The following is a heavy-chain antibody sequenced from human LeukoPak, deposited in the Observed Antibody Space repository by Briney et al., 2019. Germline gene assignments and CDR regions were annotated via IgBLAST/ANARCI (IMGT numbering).Heavy chain of an antibody. CDR2: ISGSGART. J-gene: IGHJ3*02. Sequence: GGSLRLSCAASGFIFSSYPMSWVRQAPGKGLEWVSDISGSGARTYYADSVKGRFTISRDNSKNTLYLQMNSLRAEDTALYYCAKDIPYTSVPGAFYIWGQGTMVTVSS. CDR1: GFIFSSYP. D-gene: IGHD6-19*01. CDR3: AKDIPYTSVPGAFYI. V-gene: IGHV3-23*01.